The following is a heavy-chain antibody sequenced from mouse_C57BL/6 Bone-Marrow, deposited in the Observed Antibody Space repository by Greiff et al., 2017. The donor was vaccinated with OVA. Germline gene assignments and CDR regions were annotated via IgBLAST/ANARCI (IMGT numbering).Heavy chain of an antibody. CDR3: TLPNWGGNWYFDV. CDR2: ISTKANIQAP. V-gene: IGHV6-6*01. J-gene: IGHJ1*03. D-gene: IGHD4-1*01. Sequence: EVHLVESGGGLVQPGGSMKLSCAASGFTFSDAWLAWVRQSPEKGLEWVAAISTKANIQAPYYAESVKGRFTISSDDSKSSVYLQRNSLRAEDTGSYDRTLPNWGGNWYFDVWGTGTTVTVSS. CDR1: GFTFSDAW.